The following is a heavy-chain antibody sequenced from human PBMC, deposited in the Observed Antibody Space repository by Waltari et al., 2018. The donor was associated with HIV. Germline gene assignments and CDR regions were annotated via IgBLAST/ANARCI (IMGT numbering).Heavy chain of an antibody. Sequence: DLVQPGGSCAASGFTFSSYWIHWVRQAPGKGLVWVSRIDTDGSTTTYADSVKGRFTISRDNAKNILYLQMNSLRVEDTAVYYCARDVAGRGGYWGQGTLVSVSS. CDR2: IDTDGSTT. D-gene: IGHD3-3*01. J-gene: IGHJ4*02. V-gene: IGHV3-74*01. CDR3: ARDVAGRGGY. CDR1: GFTFSSYW.